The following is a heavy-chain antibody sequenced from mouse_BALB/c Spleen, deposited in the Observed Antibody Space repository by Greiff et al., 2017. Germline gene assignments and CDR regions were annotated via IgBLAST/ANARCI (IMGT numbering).Heavy chain of an antibody. CDR1: GFTFSDAW. D-gene: IGHD5-1*01. CDR2: IRSKANNHAT. V-gene: IGHV6-6*01. J-gene: IGHJ2*01. Sequence: EVKVEESGGGLVQPGGSMKLSCAASGFTFSDAWMDWVRQSPEKGLEWVGEIRSKANNHATYYGESVKGRFTISRDDSKSSVYLQMNSLRAEDTGIYYCTRAESTHFDYWGQGTTLTVSS. CDR3: TRAESTHFDY.